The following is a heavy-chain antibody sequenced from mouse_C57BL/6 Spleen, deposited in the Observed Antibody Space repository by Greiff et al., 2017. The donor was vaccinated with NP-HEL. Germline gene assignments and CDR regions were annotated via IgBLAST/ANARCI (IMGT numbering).Heavy chain of an antibody. Sequence: EVHLVESGEGLVKPGGSLKLSCAASGFTFSSYAMSWVRQTPEKRLEWVAYISSGGDYIYYADTVKGRFTISRDNARNSLYMQMSILKSEDTAMYYCTREGYYGSSYGFAYWGQGTLVTVSA. CDR2: ISSGGDYI. J-gene: IGHJ3*01. D-gene: IGHD1-1*01. V-gene: IGHV5-9-1*02. CDR3: TREGYYGSSYGFAY. CDR1: GFTFSSYA.